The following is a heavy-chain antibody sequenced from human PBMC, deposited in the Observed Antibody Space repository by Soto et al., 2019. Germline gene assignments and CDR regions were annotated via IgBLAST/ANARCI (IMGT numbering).Heavy chain of an antibody. V-gene: IGHV3-48*02. CDR1: GFAFSDYS. Sequence: VQLVESGGGLVKPGGSLRLSCAASGFAFSDYSMNWVRQAPGKGLEWVSFIRTTSTIIYYAASVKGRFTISRDDAKNSLYLQMNSLRDEDTAVYYCARAGFSSGWRFDPWGQGTLVTVSS. CDR2: IRTTSTII. J-gene: IGHJ5*02. CDR3: ARAGFSSGWRFDP. D-gene: IGHD6-19*01.